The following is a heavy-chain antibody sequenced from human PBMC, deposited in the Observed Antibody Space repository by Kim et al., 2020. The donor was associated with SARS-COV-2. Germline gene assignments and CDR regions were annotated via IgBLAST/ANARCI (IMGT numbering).Heavy chain of an antibody. CDR1: GFTVSSNY. Sequence: GGSLRLSCAASGFTVSSNYMSWVRQAPGKGLEWVSVIYSGGSTYYADSVKGRFTISRDNSKNTLYLQMNSLRAEDTAVYYCVRARSHAGAFDIWGQGTMVTVSS. V-gene: IGHV3-53*01. D-gene: IGHD1-26*01. CDR2: IYSGGST. CDR3: VRARSHAGAFDI. J-gene: IGHJ3*02.